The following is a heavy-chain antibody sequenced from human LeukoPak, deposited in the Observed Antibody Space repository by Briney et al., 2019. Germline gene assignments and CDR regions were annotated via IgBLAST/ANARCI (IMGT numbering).Heavy chain of an antibody. D-gene: IGHD5-18*01. Sequence: SETLSLTCSVSGGSISSYYWSWIRQPPGKGLEWMGYIYYSGSTNYTPSLKSRVTISVDTSKNQFSLKLSSVTAADTAVYYCARDTGYSYGHDAFDIWGQGTMVTVSS. CDR3: ARDTGYSYGHDAFDI. J-gene: IGHJ3*02. V-gene: IGHV4-59*01. CDR2: IYYSGST. CDR1: GGSISSYY.